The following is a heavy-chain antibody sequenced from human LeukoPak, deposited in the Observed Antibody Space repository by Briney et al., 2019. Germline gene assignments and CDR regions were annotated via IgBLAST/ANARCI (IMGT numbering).Heavy chain of an antibody. CDR1: GFTFSDYY. CDR2: ISSSGSTI. V-gene: IGHV3-11*01. CDR3: ARGVSSGWYVFDY. D-gene: IGHD6-19*01. Sequence: GGSLRLSCAASGFTFSDYYMSWIRQAPGKGLEWVSYISSSGSTIYYADSVKGRFTISRNNAKNSLYLQMNSLRAEDTAVYYCARGVSSGWYVFDYWGQGTLVTVSS. J-gene: IGHJ4*02.